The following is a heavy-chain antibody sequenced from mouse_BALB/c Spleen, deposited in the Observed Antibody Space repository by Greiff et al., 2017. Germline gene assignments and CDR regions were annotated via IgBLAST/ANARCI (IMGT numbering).Heavy chain of an antibody. CDR3: ASGFITTVYGLAY. Sequence: QVQLQQSGAVLVKPGASVKLSCKASGYTFTSYWMHWVKQRPGQGLEWIGEINPSNGRTNYNEKFKSKATLTVDKSSSTAYMQLSSLTSEDSAVYYCASGFITTVYGLAYWGQGTPVTVSA. V-gene: IGHV1S81*02. J-gene: IGHJ3*01. CDR1: GYTFTSYW. D-gene: IGHD1-1*01. CDR2: INPSNGRT.